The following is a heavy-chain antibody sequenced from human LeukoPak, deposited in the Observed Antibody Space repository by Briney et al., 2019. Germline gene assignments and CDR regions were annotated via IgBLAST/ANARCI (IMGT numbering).Heavy chain of an antibody. CDR3: ARERGYYYGSGSYYNGYYYYYGMDV. CDR1: GGSFSGYY. V-gene: IGHV4-34*01. Sequence: TSETLSLTCAVYGGSFSGYYWSWIRQPPGKGLEWIGEIDHSGSTNYNPSLKSRVTISVDTSKNQFSLKLSSVTAADTAVYYCARERGYYYGSGSYYNGYYYYYGMDVWGQGTTVTVSS. CDR2: IDHSGST. J-gene: IGHJ6*02. D-gene: IGHD3-10*01.